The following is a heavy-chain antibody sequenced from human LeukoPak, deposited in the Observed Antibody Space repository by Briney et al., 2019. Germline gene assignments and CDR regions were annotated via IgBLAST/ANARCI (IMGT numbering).Heavy chain of an antibody. CDR1: GESFSGDY. CDR3: ARGRWLQYET. J-gene: IGHJ5*02. D-gene: IGHD5-24*01. CDR2: INQSGST. Sequence: NSSETLSLTCGVYGESFSGDYWNWIRQPPGKGLEWIGEINQSGSTNYIPSLKSRVTISVDTSKNQFSLKLISVTAADTAVYYCARGRWLQYETWGQGTLVTVSS. V-gene: IGHV4-34*01.